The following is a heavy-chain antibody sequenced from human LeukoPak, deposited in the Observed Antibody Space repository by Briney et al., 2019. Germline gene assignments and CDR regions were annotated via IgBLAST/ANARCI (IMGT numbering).Heavy chain of an antibody. Sequence: SGPTLVNPTQTLTLTCTFSGFSLSTSGMCVSWIRQPPGKGLEWIGYIYYSGSTNYNPSLKSRVTISVDTSKNQFSLKLSSVTAADTAVYYCARVPVYYYGSGSPSGYYYGMDVWGQGTTVTVSS. CDR3: ARVPVYYYGSGSPSGYYYGMDV. D-gene: IGHD3-10*01. J-gene: IGHJ6*02. V-gene: IGHV4-61*08. CDR2: IYYSGST. CDR1: GFSLSTSGMC.